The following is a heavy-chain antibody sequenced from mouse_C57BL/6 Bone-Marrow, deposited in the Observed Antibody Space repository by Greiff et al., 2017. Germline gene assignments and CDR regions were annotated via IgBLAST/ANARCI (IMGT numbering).Heavy chain of an antibody. CDR3: ARDYVSSDDWYFDV. J-gene: IGHJ1*03. D-gene: IGHD1-1*01. Sequence: VQLQQSGAELVRPGASVTLSCKASGYTFTDYEMHWVKQTPVNGLEWIGAIDPETGGTAYNQKFKGKAILTADKSSSTAYMELRSLTSEDSAVYYCARDYVSSDDWYFDVWGTGTTVTVSS. V-gene: IGHV1-15*01. CDR1: GYTFTDYE. CDR2: IDPETGGT.